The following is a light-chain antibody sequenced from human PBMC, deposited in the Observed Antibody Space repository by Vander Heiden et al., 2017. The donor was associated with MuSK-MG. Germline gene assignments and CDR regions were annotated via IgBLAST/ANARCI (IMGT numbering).Light chain of an antibody. Sequence: DIVMTQSPDSLAVSLGERATINCKSSQSVLYSSNNKNYLAWYQQKPGQPPKLLIYWASTRESGVPDRFSRSGSGTDFTLTISSLQAEHVAVYYCQQYYSTPLTFGGGTKVEIK. CDR1: QSVLYSSNNKNY. CDR2: WAS. V-gene: IGKV4-1*01. CDR3: QQYYSTPLT. J-gene: IGKJ4*01.